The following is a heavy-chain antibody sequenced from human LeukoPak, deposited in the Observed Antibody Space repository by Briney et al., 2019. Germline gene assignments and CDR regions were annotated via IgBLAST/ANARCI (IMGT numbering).Heavy chain of an antibody. V-gene: IGHV3-30-3*01. D-gene: IGHD2-2*01. CDR1: GFTFSSYA. J-gene: IGHJ4*02. CDR2: ISYDGSNK. Sequence: PGGSLRLSCAASGFTFSSYAMHWVRQAPGKGLEWVAVISYDGSNKYYADSVKGRFTISRDNSKNTLYLQMNSLRAEDTAVYYCAKDCVVVVPAAIKGFDYWGQGTLVTVSS. CDR3: AKDCVVVVPAAIKGFDY.